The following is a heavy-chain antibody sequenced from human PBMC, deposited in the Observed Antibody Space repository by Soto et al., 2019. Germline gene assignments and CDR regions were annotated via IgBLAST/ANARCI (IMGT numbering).Heavy chain of an antibody. J-gene: IGHJ4*02. CDR3: ARGLNCYLYYFDY. CDR1: GYTFTSYA. V-gene: IGHV1-3*01. CDR2: INAGNGNT. D-gene: IGHD2-15*01. Sequence: QVQLVQSGAEVKKPGASVKVSCKASGYTFTSYAMHWVRQAPGQRLEWMGWINAGNGNTKYSQKFQGRVTITRDTSASTAYMELSSLRSEDTAVYYCARGLNCYLYYFDYWGQGTLGTVSS.